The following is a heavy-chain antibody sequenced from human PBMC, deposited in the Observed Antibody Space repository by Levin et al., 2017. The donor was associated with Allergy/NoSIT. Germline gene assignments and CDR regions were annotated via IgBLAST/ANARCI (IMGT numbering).Heavy chain of an antibody. CDR2: VNPRNGFT. D-gene: IGHD6-13*01. Sequence: ASVKVSCKASGYTFSDFYMHWVRRAPGQGLEWMGWVNPRNGFTHYARKFQGRVTMTRDTSIGTAYMELMSLRSDDTDVYYCAGDPGIAAVGEQSFLHWGQGSLVTVSS. J-gene: IGHJ1*01. V-gene: IGHV1-2*02. CDR3: AGDPGIAAVGEQSFLH. CDR1: GYTFSDFY.